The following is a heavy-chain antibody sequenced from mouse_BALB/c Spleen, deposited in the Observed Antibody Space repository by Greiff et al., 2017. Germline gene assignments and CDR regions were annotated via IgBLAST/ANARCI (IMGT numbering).Heavy chain of an antibody. CDR2: IRNKANGYTT. CDR1: GFTFTDYY. CDR3: ARDTMTYAMDY. Sequence: DVKLVESGGGLVQPGGSLRLSCATSGFTFTDYYMSWVRQPPGKALEWLGFIRNKANGYTTEYSASVKGRFTISRDNSQSILYLKMNTLRAEDSATYYCARDTMTYAMDYWGQGTSVTVSS. J-gene: IGHJ4*01. V-gene: IGHV7-3*02.